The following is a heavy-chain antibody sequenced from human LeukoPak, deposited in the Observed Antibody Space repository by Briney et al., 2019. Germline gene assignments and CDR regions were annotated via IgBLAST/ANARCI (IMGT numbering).Heavy chain of an antibody. Sequence: GGSLRLSCAASGFTFSSYSMNWVRQAPGKGLERVSYISSSSSTIYYADSMKGRITISRDNAKKSLYLEVNSLSAEDTAVYYCVRDGGYSGYEYWGQGTLVTVSS. CDR2: ISSSSSTI. CDR3: VRDGGYSGYEY. V-gene: IGHV3-48*04. J-gene: IGHJ4*02. D-gene: IGHD5-12*01. CDR1: GFTFSSYS.